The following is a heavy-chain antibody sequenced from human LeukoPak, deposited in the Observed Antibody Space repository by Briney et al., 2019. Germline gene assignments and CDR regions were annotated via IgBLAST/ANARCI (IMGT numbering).Heavy chain of an antibody. Sequence: PSETLSLTCTVSGGSISSSSYYWGWIRQPPGKGLEWIGSIYYSGSTYYNPSLKSRVTISVDTSKNQFSLKLSSVTAADTAVYYCASRLTDIVVVPAARVGWFDPWGQGTLVTVSS. CDR2: IYYSGST. V-gene: IGHV4-39*01. CDR3: ASRLTDIVVVPAARVGWFDP. D-gene: IGHD2-2*01. CDR1: GGSISSSSYY. J-gene: IGHJ5*02.